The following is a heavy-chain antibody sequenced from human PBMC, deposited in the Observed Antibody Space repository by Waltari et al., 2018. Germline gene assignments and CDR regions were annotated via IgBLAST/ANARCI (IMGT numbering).Heavy chain of an antibody. CDR2: ITSDGSRT. D-gene: IGHD2-15*01. V-gene: IGHV3-74*01. CDR1: GFTFSSIW. CDR3: ASHRPGGYGMDV. Sequence: VQLGEAGGGLVQPGGSLRVSCEASGFTFSSIWMCWVRQVPGKGLVWVSTITSDGSRTRYADSVKGRFTVSRDNAKNTLYLQMNSLRAEDTAVYYCASHRPGGYGMDVWGHGTTVTVSS. J-gene: IGHJ6*02.